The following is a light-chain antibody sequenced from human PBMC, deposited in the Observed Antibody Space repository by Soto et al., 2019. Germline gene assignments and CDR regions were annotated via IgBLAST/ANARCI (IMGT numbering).Light chain of an antibody. CDR1: SSDVGGYNY. Sequence: QSALTQPRSVSGSPGQSVTISCAGTSSDVGGYNYVSWYQQHPGKAPKLMIYDVLKRPSGVPDRFSGSKFGNTASLTISGLQAEDEADYYCCSYAGTYTYVFGTGTKVTVL. CDR2: DVL. CDR3: CSYAGTYTYV. V-gene: IGLV2-11*01. J-gene: IGLJ1*01.